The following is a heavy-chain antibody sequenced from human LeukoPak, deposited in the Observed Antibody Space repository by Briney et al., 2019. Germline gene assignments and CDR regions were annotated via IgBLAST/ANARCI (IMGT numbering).Heavy chain of an antibody. J-gene: IGHJ4*02. CDR3: ARDHYGGYVFDY. Sequence: GGSLRLSCAASGFTFSTYWMHWVRQAPGKGLVWVSRINSDGSGTTYADSVEGRFTISRDNAKNTLYLQMNSLRAEDTAVYYCARDHYGGYVFDYWGQGTLVTVSS. V-gene: IGHV3-74*01. CDR1: GFTFSTYW. D-gene: IGHD4-17*01. CDR2: INSDGSGT.